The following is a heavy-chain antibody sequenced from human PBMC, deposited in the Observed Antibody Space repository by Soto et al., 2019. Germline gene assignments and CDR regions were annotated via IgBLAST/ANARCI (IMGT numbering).Heavy chain of an antibody. CDR2: ISYDGSNK. V-gene: IGHV3-30-3*01. Sequence: QVQLVESGGGVVQPGRSLRLSCAASGFTFSSYAMHWVRQAPGKGLEWVAVISYDGSNKYYADSVKGRFTISRDNSKNTLYLQMNSLRAEDTAVYYCARDLRFVVVPAATDDYWGQGTLVTVSS. J-gene: IGHJ4*02. CDR3: ARDLRFVVVPAATDDY. D-gene: IGHD2-2*01. CDR1: GFTFSSYA.